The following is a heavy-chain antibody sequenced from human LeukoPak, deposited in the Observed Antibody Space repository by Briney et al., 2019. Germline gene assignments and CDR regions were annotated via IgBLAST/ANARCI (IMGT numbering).Heavy chain of an antibody. CDR2: INHSGST. CDR1: GGSISSSSYY. Sequence: PSETLSLTCTVSGGSISSSSYYWGWIRQPPGKGLEWIGEINHSGSTNYNPSLKSRVTISVDTSKNQFSLKLSSVTAADTAVYYCARVNARPYYMDVWGKGTTVTVSS. V-gene: IGHV4-39*07. CDR3: ARVNARPYYMDV. D-gene: IGHD2-8*01. J-gene: IGHJ6*03.